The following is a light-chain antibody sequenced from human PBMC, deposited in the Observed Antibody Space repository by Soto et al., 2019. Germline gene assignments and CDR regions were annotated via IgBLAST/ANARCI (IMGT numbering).Light chain of an antibody. CDR3: QQYNDNWT. Sequence: DTQMTQSPSTLSASVGDRVTITCRASQSISSWLAWYQQKPGKAPKLLINKASTLQSGVPSRFSGSGSGTEFTLAISSLQPDDSATYYCQQYNDNWTFGQGTKVEIK. J-gene: IGKJ1*01. V-gene: IGKV1-5*03. CDR1: QSISSW. CDR2: KAS.